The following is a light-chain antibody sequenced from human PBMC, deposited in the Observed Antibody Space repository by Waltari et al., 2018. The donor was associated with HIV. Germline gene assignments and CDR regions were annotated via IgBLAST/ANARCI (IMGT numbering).Light chain of an antibody. Sequence: QSALTQPPSASGSPGQSVTISCTGTGNDVGGYNYVSWYQLHPGKAPKLLIYAVTKRPSGFPVLFSGSRSGNTASLTVYGLQGDDEADYYCSSYAGSAVVFGGGTKLTVL. V-gene: IGLV2-8*01. CDR3: SSYAGSAVV. J-gene: IGLJ2*01. CDR1: GNDVGGYNY. CDR2: AVT.